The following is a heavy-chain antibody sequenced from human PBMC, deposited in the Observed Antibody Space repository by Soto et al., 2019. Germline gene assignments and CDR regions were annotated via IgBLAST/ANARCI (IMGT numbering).Heavy chain of an antibody. V-gene: IGHV3-66*01. J-gene: IGHJ6*02. CDR3: ARAISQLWSIDYYGMDV. CDR2: IYDGGST. Sequence: PGGSLRLSCAASGFTVSNNYMSWVRQAPGKGLEWVSVIYDGGSTYYAESVKDRFTISRDNSKNTLYLQMNSLRAEDTAVYYCARAISQLWSIDYYGMDVWGQGTTVTVSS. CDR1: GFTVSNNY. D-gene: IGHD5-18*01.